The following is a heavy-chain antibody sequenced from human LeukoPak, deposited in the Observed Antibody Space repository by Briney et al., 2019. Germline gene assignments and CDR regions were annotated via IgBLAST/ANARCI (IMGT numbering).Heavy chain of an antibody. CDR2: IYYSGST. J-gene: IGHJ4*02. D-gene: IGHD3-22*01. V-gene: IGHV4-59*11. CDR3: ARIGYFVDY. Sequence: SETLSLTCTVSGGSISSHYWSWIRQPPGKGLEWIGYIYYSGSTNYNPSLKSRVTISVDTSKNQFSLKLSSVTAAGTAVYYCARIGYFVDYWGQGTLVTVSS. CDR1: GGSISSHY.